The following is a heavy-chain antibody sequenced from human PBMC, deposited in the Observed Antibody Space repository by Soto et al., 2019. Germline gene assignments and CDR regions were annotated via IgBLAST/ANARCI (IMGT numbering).Heavy chain of an antibody. CDR3: ARERAGIAVADV. Sequence: SVKVSFKASGGTFSSYAISWLRQAPGQGLEWMGGIIPIFGTANYAQKFQGRVTITADESTSTAYMELSSLRSEDTAVYYCARERAGIAVADVWGQGTLVTVSS. D-gene: IGHD6-19*01. J-gene: IGHJ4*02. CDR2: IIPIFGTA. V-gene: IGHV1-69*13. CDR1: GGTFSSYA.